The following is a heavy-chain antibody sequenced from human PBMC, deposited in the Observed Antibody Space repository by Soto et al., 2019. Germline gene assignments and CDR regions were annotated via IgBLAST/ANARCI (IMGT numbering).Heavy chain of an antibody. CDR3: ARTIFGVETPQNYYYYYYMDV. V-gene: IGHV5-51*01. D-gene: IGHD3-3*01. CDR2: IYPGDSDT. CDR1: GYSFTSYW. J-gene: IGHJ6*03. Sequence: GESLKISCKGSGYSFTSYWIGWVRQMPGKGLEWMGIIYPGDSDTRYSPSFQGQVTISADKSISTAYLQWSSLKASDTAMYYCARTIFGVETPQNYYYYYYMDVWGKGTTVTVSS.